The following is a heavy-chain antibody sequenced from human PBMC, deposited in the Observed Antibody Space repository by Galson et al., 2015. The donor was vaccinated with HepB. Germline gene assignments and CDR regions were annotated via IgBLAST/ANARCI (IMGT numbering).Heavy chain of an antibody. Sequence: SLRLSCAGSGFRFGDYSTNWLRQVPGKGLDWVGVIKSKVYDETTEYAASVEGRFTISRDDSKSIASLQMNGLKSEDTAVYYCVRGYTESFWSGPMILDFWGRGTLVAVS. J-gene: IGHJ4*02. V-gene: IGHV3-49*03. D-gene: IGHD3-3*01. CDR1: GFRFGDYS. CDR2: IKSKVYDETT. CDR3: VRGYTESFWSGPMILDF.